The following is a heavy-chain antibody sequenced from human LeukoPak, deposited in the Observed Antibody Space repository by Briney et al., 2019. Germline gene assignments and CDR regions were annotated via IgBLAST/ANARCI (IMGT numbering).Heavy chain of an antibody. CDR3: VTAVWGLCSSTTCPGQY. D-gene: IGHD2-2*01. V-gene: IGHV3-21*01. CDR2: ISSTSTYM. J-gene: IGHJ4*02. CDR1: EFTFRSYK. Sequence: GGSLRLSCAVSEFTFRSYKMNWVRQAPGKGPEWVSSISSTSTYMYYADSVKGRFTISRDNAKNSLYLQMNGLRAEDTAVYYCVTAVWGLCSSTTCPGQYWGQGTLVTVSS.